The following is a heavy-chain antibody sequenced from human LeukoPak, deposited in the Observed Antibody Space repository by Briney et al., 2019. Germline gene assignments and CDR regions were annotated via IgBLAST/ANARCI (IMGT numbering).Heavy chain of an antibody. CDR1: GGSISSGSYY. V-gene: IGHV4-61*02. CDR3: ARVPAAYYDFWSGYP. J-gene: IGHJ5*02. CDR2: IYTSGST. D-gene: IGHD3-3*01. Sequence: SQTLSLICTVSGGSISSGSYYWSWIRQPAGKGLEWIGRIYTSGSTNYNPSLKSRVTISVDTSKNQFSLKLSSVTAADTAVYYCARVPAAYYDFWSGYPWGQGILVTVSS.